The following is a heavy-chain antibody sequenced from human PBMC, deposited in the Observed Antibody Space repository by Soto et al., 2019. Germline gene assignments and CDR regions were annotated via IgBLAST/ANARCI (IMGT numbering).Heavy chain of an antibody. CDR2: ISYDGSNK. CDR1: GFTFSSYA. Sequence: QVQLVESGGGVVQPGRSLRLSCAASGFTFSSYAMHWVRQAPGKGLEWVAVISYDGSNKYYADSVKGRFTISRDNSKNTLYLQMNSLRAEDTAVYYCARDLAVVGTTEVLDYWGQGTLVTVSS. J-gene: IGHJ4*02. V-gene: IGHV3-30-3*01. D-gene: IGHD4-17*01. CDR3: ARDLAVVGTTEVLDY.